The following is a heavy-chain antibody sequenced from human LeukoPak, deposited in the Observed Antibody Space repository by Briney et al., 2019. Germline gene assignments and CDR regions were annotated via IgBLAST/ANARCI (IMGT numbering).Heavy chain of an antibody. CDR3: VKGGRRHYGDYVAF. CDR2: ISGSGGST. V-gene: IGHV3-23*01. D-gene: IGHD4-17*01. J-gene: IGHJ4*02. CDR1: GFTFSSYA. Sequence: GGSLRLSCAASGFTFSSYAMSWVRQAPGKGLEWVSAISGSGGSTYYADSVKGRFTISRDNSKNTLYLQMNSLRADDTAVYHCVKGGRRHYGDYVAFWGQGTLVTVSS.